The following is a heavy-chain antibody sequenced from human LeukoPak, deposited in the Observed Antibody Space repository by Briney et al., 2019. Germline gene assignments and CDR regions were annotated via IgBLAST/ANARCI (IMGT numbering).Heavy chain of an antibody. CDR3: ARHGSGSYYLPFRDAFDI. J-gene: IGHJ3*02. CDR2: IYYSGST. V-gene: IGHV4-39*01. CDR1: GGSISSSSYS. D-gene: IGHD3-10*01. Sequence: SETLSLTCTVSGGSISSSSYSWGWIRQPPGKGLEWIGSIYYSGSTYYNPSLKSRVTISVDTSKNQFSLKLSSVTAADTAVYYCARHGSGSYYLPFRDAFDIWGQGTMVTVSS.